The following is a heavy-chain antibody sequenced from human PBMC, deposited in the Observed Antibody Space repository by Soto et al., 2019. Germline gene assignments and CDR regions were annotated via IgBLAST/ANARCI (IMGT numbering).Heavy chain of an antibody. CDR1: GYTFTSYA. J-gene: IGHJ3*02. Sequence: ASVTVSCKASGYTFTSYAMHWVRQAPGQRLEWMGWINAGNGNTKYSQKFQGRVTITRDTSASTAYMELSSLRSEDTAVYYCARDFIRGIVTPVDAFDIWGQGTMVTVSS. CDR3: ARDFIRGIVTPVDAFDI. V-gene: IGHV1-3*01. CDR2: INAGNGNT. D-gene: IGHD3-10*01.